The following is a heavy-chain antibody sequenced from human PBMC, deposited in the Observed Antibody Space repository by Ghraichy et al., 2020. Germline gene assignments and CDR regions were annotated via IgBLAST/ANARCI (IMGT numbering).Heavy chain of an antibody. V-gene: IGHV1-8*01. Sequence: ASVKVSCKASGYTFTSYDINWVRQATGQGLEWMGWMNPNSGNTGYAQKFQGRVTMTRNTSISTAYMELSSLRSEDTAVYYCARGDTYYDFWSGYHAPYMDVWGKGTTVTVSS. CDR2: MNPNSGNT. CDR1: GYTFTSYD. J-gene: IGHJ6*03. CDR3: ARGDTYYDFWSGYHAPYMDV. D-gene: IGHD3-3*01.